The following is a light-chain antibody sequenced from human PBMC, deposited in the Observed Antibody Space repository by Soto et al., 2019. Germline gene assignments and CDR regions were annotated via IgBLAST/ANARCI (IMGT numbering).Light chain of an antibody. CDR3: QRGNRFPIT. CDR2: AAS. V-gene: IGKV1D-12*01. CDR1: QDISSG. Sequence: DIQMTQSPSSVSASVVGGFTITCLASQDISSGLAWYQQKPGKAPKLLIYAASSLQSGVPSRFSGSESGTDFTLTISSLQPEDFATYLCQRGNRFPITFGQGTRLEIK. J-gene: IGKJ5*01.